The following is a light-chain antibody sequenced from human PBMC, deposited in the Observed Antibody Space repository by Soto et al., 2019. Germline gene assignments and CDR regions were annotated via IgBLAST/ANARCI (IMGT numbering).Light chain of an antibody. CDR1: QSINTY. CDR2: DAS. V-gene: IGKV3D-11*02. J-gene: IGKJ5*01. Sequence: NVFTQAPATLSLSPGEGATLSWRASQSINTYLAWYQQKPGQAPRLLIYDASKRATGIPARFSGSGSGTNFTLTISSLEPEDFAVYYCQQRRSWQVTFGQGTRLEIK. CDR3: QQRRSWQVT.